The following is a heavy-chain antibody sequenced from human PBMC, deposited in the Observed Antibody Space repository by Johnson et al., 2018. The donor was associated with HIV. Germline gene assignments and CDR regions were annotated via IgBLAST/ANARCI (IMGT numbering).Heavy chain of an antibody. V-gene: IGHV3-33*06. Sequence: QVQLVESGGGVVQPGRSLRLSCAASGFTFGSYVMHWVRQAPGKGLEWVAVIWYDGSNKYYADSVKGRFTISRDNSKNTLYLQMNSLSAEDTAVYYCAKDSATDPFDIWGQGTMVTVSS. CDR3: AKDSATDPFDI. D-gene: IGHD6-25*01. CDR2: IWYDGSNK. J-gene: IGHJ3*02. CDR1: GFTFGSYV.